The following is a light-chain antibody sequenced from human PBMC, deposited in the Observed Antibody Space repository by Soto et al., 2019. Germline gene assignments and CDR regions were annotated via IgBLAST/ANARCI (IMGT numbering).Light chain of an antibody. CDR2: GAS. CDR3: QQYNNWPPWT. V-gene: IGKV3-15*01. CDR1: QSVGSN. J-gene: IGKJ1*01. Sequence: IVMTQSPATLSVSPGERATLSCRASQSVGSNLAWYQQKPDQAPRLLIYGASTRATGIPARFSGSGSGTEFTLTISSLQSEDFAVYYCQQYNNWPPWTFGQGTK.